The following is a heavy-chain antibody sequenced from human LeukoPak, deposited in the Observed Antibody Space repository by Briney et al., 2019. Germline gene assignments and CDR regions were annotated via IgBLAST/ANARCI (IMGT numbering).Heavy chain of an antibody. V-gene: IGHV4-39*07. CDR3: ARGPSSGRFLEWLRTQGFGP. J-gene: IGHJ5*02. CDR1: GDSISSSSSY. D-gene: IGHD3-3*01. CDR2: INHSGST. Sequence: PSETLSLTCTVSGDSISSSSSYWGWIRQPPGKGLECIGEINHSGSTNYNPSLKSRVTISVDTSKNQFSLKLSSVPAADTAVYYCARGPSSGRFLEWLRTQGFGPWGQGTLVTVSS.